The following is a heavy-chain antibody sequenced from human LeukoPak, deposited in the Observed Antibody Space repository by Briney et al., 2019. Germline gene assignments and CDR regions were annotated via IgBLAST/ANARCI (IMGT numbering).Heavy chain of an antibody. Sequence: SETLSLTCTVSGGSISSSSYYWGWIRQPPGKGLEWIGSIYYSGSTYYNPSLKSRVTISVDTSKNQLSLKLSSVTAADTAVYYCARHIVVVPAAHVPLNFDYWGQGTLVTVSS. CDR3: ARHIVVVPAAHVPLNFDY. CDR2: IYYSGST. D-gene: IGHD2-2*01. CDR1: GGSISSSSYY. J-gene: IGHJ4*02. V-gene: IGHV4-39*01.